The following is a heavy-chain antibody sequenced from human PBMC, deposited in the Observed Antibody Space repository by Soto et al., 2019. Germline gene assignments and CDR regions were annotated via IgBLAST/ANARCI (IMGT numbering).Heavy chain of an antibody. J-gene: IGHJ5*02. CDR2: INHSGST. Sequence: PSETLSLTCAVYGGSFSGYYWSWIRQPPGKGLEWIGEINHSGSTNYNPSIKSRVTISVDTSKNQFSLKLSSVTAADTAVYYCARGHDNWFDPWGQGTLVTVSS. V-gene: IGHV4-34*01. CDR3: ARGHDNWFDP. CDR1: GGSFSGYY.